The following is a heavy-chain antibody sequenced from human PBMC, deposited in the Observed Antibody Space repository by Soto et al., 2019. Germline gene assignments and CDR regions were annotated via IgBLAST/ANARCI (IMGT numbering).Heavy chain of an antibody. D-gene: IGHD3-22*01. CDR2: ISAYNGNT. Sequence: QVQLVQSGAEVKKPGASVKVSCKASGYTFTSYGISWVRQAPGQGLEWMGWISAYNGNTNYAQKLQGRVTMTTDTSTSTAYMELRSLRSDDTAVYYCARGPDTYYYDSSGYYYLNAFDIWGQGTMVTVSS. J-gene: IGHJ3*02. V-gene: IGHV1-18*01. CDR3: ARGPDTYYYDSSGYYYLNAFDI. CDR1: GYTFTSYG.